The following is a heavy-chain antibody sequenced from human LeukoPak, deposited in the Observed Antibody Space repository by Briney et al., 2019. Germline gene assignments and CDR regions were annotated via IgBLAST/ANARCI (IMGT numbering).Heavy chain of an antibody. CDR1: GYTFTSYY. J-gene: IGHJ4*02. D-gene: IGHD6-13*01. CDR2: INPSGGST. Sequence: GASVKVSCKASGYTFTSYYMHWVRQAPGQGPEWMGIINPSGGSTSYAQKFQGRVTMTRDTSTSTVYMELSSLRSEDTAVYYCARAREPSSSPYYFDYWGQGTLVTVSS. V-gene: IGHV1-46*01. CDR3: ARAREPSSSPYYFDY.